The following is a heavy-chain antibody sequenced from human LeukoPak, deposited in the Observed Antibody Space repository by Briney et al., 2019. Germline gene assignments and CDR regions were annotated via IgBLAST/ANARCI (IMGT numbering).Heavy chain of an antibody. D-gene: IGHD3-16*02. CDR1: GFTFSTYW. CDR3: ARRGELSLSVPPDY. CDR2: IKQDGSEK. Sequence: GGSLRLSCAASGFTFSTYWMTWVRQAPGKGLEWVANIKQDGSEKYFVDSVKGRFSISRDNAKNSLYLQMNSLRAEDTAVYYCARRGELSLSVPPDYWGQGTLVTVSS. V-gene: IGHV3-7*01. J-gene: IGHJ4*02.